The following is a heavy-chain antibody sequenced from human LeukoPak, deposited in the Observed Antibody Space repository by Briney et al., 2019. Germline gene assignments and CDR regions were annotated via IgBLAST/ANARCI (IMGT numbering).Heavy chain of an antibody. CDR2: IIPIFDIA. CDR1: GGTFSTNA. V-gene: IGHV1-69*04. CDR3: ARDMGDGRYNYGMDV. J-gene: IGHJ6*02. D-gene: IGHD3-10*01. Sequence: ASVKVSCKASGGTFSTNAISWVRQAPGQGLEWMGRIIPIFDIANYAQKVQGRVTITADKSTGTAYMELSSLRSEDTAVYYCARDMGDGRYNYGMDVWGQGTTVTVSS.